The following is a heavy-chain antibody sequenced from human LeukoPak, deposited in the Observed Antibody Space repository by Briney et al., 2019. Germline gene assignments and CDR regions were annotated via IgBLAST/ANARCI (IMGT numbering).Heavy chain of an antibody. CDR2: IYTSGST. J-gene: IGHJ3*02. CDR1: GSISGYY. D-gene: IGHD2-2*01. CDR3: ARQKCTSASCLTKNAFDI. Sequence: PSETLSLTCTVSGSISGYYLSWIRRPPGKGLEWIGYIYTSGSTNYNPSLESRVTISVDTSKNQFSLDLSSVTAADTAVYYCARQKCTSASCLTKNAFDIWGQGTMVTVSS. V-gene: IGHV4-4*09.